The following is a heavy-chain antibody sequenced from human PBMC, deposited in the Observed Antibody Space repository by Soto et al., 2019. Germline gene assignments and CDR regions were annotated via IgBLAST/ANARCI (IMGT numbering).Heavy chain of an antibody. Sequence: VRLVQSGAEVKKPGASVKLSCKTSGYTFTGYVVDWVRQAPGQGLEWMGWINSGNGNTKYSEKFQGRVTITRDTSTRTAYMELNSLTSDDTAVYYCARGLTIFGGVIGYWGQGTLVTVSS. CDR2: INSGNGNT. V-gene: IGHV1-3*01. J-gene: IGHJ4*02. CDR3: ARGLTIFGGVIGY. D-gene: IGHD3-3*01. CDR1: GYTFTGYV.